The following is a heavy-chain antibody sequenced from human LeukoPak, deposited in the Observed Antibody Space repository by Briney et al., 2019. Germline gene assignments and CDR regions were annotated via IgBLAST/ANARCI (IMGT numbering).Heavy chain of an antibody. D-gene: IGHD7-27*01. CDR1: GFTFSSYG. J-gene: IGHJ4*02. V-gene: IGHV3-30*03. CDR3: GRDDWGSLNY. Sequence: PGGSLRLSCAASGFTFSSYGMHWVRQAPGKGLEWVAVISYDGSNKYYADSVKGRFTISRDNSKNTLYLQMNSLRAEDTAVYYCGRDDWGSLNYWGQGTLVTVSS. CDR2: ISYDGSNK.